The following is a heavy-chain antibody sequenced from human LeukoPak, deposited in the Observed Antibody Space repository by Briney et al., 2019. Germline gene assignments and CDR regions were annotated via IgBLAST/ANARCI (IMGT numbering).Heavy chain of an antibody. D-gene: IGHD6-6*01. CDR1: GLSFGSFA. CDR3: ARHAIATRWVFEY. CDR2: IIGSGGTT. V-gene: IGHV3-23*01. J-gene: IGHJ4*02. Sequence: GGSLRLSCAASGLSFGSFAMSWVRQAPGKGLEWVSGIIGSGGTTFYADSVKGRFTISRDNSRNTLYLQMNSLRAEDTAVYYCARHAIATRWVFEYWGQGTLVTVFS.